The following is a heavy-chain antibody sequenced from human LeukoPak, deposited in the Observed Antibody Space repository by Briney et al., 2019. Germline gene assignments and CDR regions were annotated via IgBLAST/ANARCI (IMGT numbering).Heavy chain of an antibody. CDR3: ARVVDYDILTGYYPYYYYYYMDV. Sequence: GASVKVSCKASGYTFTSYDINWVRQATGQGLEWMGWMNPNSGNTGYAQKFQGRVTITRNTSISTAYMELSSLRSEDTAVYYCARVVDYDILTGYYPYYYYYYMDVWGKGTTVTVSS. V-gene: IGHV1-8*03. CDR2: MNPNSGNT. D-gene: IGHD3-9*01. CDR1: GYTFTSYD. J-gene: IGHJ6*03.